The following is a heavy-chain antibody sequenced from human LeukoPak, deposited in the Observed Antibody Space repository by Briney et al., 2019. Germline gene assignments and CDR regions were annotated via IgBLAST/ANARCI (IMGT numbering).Heavy chain of an antibody. J-gene: IGHJ4*02. CDR2: ISSSGSTI. V-gene: IGHV3-48*03. CDR3: ARDPTGYYLWSGYRDYFDY. CDR1: GFTFSSYE. Sequence: GGSLRLSCAASGFTFSSYEMNWVRQAPGKGLEWVSYISSSGSTIYYADSVKGRFTISRDNAKNSLYLQMNSLRAEDTAVYYCARDPTGYYLWSGYRDYFDYWGQGTLVTVSS. D-gene: IGHD3-3*01.